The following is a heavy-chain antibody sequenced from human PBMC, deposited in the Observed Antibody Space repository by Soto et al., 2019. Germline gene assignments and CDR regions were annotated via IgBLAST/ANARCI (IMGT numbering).Heavy chain of an antibody. CDR1: GDSMTKYY. CDR2: IYTSGST. D-gene: IGHD1-26*01. J-gene: IGHJ4*02. V-gene: IGHV4-4*07. Sequence: TSETLSLTCNVSGDSMTKYYWSWIRQPAGKGLEWIGRIYTSGSTNYNPSLKSRVTMSIDTSNNHFSLNLKSVTAADTAVYYCARTVGAAYYFDFWGQGALVTVS. CDR3: ARTVGAAYYFDF.